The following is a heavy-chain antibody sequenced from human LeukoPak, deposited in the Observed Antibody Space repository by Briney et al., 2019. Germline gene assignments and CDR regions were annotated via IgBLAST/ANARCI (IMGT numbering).Heavy chain of an antibody. CDR2: IYYSGST. V-gene: IGHV4-59*12. CDR3: ARGYSGSYNYFDY. D-gene: IGHD1-26*01. Sequence: SETLSLTCTVPGGSISSYYWSWIRQPPGKGLEWIGYIYYSGSTNYNPSLKSRVTISVDTSKNQFSLKLSSVTAADTAVYYCARGYSGSYNYFDYWGQGTLVTVSS. CDR1: GGSISSYY. J-gene: IGHJ4*02.